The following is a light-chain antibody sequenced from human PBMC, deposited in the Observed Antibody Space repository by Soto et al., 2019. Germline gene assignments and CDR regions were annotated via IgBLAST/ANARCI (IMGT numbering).Light chain of an antibody. CDR2: WAS. CDR3: QQYYSIPKT. J-gene: IGKJ1*01. V-gene: IGKV4-1*01. CDR1: QSVLYDSNNKNY. Sequence: DIVMTQSPDSLAVSLGERATINCESSQSVLYDSNNKNYLAWYQQKPGQPPKLLIYWASTRGSGVPDRFSGAGSGTDFTLTISSLQAEDVAVYYCQQYYSIPKTFGQGTKVEIK.